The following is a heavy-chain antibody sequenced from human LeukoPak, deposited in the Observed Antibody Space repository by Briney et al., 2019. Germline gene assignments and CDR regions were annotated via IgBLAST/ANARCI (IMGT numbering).Heavy chain of an antibody. CDR3: ARGCSSTSCYLI. CDR1: GDSISSGGYY. CDR2: ISDSGST. J-gene: IGHJ4*02. D-gene: IGHD2-2*01. Sequence: PSETLSLTCTVSGDSISSGGYYWTWIRQLPGKGLEWIGYISDSGSTYYNPSLKSRITTSIDTSKNQFSLRLSSVTAADTAVYYCARGCSSTSCYLIWGQGTLVTVSS. V-gene: IGHV4-31*03.